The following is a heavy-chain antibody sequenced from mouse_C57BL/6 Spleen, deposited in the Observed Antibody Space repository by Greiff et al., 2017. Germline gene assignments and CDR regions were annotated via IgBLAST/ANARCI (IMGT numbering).Heavy chain of an antibody. CDR2: IDPEDGDT. D-gene: IGHD1-1*01. CDR1: GFNIKDYY. CDR3: TTWVVVDYYYAMDY. Sequence: VQLQQSGAELVRPGASVKLSCTASGFNIKDYYMHWVKQRPEQGLEWIGRIDPEDGDTEYAPKFQGKDTMTADTSSNTAYLQLSSLTSEDTAVYYCTTWVVVDYYYAMDYWGQGTSVTVSS. J-gene: IGHJ4*01. V-gene: IGHV14-1*01.